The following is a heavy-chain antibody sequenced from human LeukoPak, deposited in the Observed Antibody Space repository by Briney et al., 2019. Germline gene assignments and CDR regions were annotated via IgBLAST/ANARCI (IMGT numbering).Heavy chain of an antibody. J-gene: IGHJ4*02. D-gene: IGHD6-13*01. Sequence: ASVKVSCKASGYGFSSYGISWVRQAPGQGLEWMGWISAYSGNTKYAQKFHGRVTMTTDTSTGTAYIELRSLRSDDTAVYYCARGPMYSTSYYAPDYWGQGTPVAVSS. CDR2: ISAYSGNT. V-gene: IGHV1-18*01. CDR1: GYGFSSYG. CDR3: ARGPMYSTSYYAPDY.